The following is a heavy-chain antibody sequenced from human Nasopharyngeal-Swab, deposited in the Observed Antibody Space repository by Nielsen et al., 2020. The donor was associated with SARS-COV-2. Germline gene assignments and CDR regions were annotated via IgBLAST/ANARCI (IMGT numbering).Heavy chain of an antibody. Sequence: GSLRLSCAVYGWSFSGYYWSWIRQPPGKGLEWIGEINQSGSTNYNPSLKSRVTISVDTSKNQFSLKLSSVTAADTAVYYCARGSPVYCSSTSCYGKYYYYGMDVWGQGTTVTVSS. CDR3: ARGSPVYCSSTSCYGKYYYYGMDV. CDR2: INQSGST. V-gene: IGHV4-34*01. CDR1: GWSFSGYY. D-gene: IGHD2-2*01. J-gene: IGHJ6*02.